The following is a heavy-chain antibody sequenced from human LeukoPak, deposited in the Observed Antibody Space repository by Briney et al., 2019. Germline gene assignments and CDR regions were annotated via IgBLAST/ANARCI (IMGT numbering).Heavy chain of an antibody. Sequence: GGSLRLSCAASGFTFSSYAMHWVRQAPGKGLEWVAVISYDGSNKYYADSVKGRFTISRDNSKNTLYLQMNSQRAEDTAFYYCARVPGYDSSGYFDYWGQGTLVTVSS. CDR3: ARVPGYDSSGYFDY. J-gene: IGHJ4*02. CDR1: GFTFSSYA. V-gene: IGHV3-30*04. D-gene: IGHD3-22*01. CDR2: ISYDGSNK.